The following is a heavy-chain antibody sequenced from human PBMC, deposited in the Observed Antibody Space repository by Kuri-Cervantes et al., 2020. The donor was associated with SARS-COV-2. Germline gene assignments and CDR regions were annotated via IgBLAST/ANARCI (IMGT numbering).Heavy chain of an antibody. CDR2: IYHSGST. Sequence: GSLRLSCTVSGGSISSSSYYWGWIRQPPGKGLEWIGSIYHSGSTYYNPSLKSRVTISVDTSKNQFSLKLSSVTAADTAVYYCARGAASITMIVVVGNFDYWGQGTLVTVSS. D-gene: IGHD3-22*01. CDR3: ARGAASITMIVVVGNFDY. CDR1: GGSISSSSYY. V-gene: IGHV4-39*07. J-gene: IGHJ4*02.